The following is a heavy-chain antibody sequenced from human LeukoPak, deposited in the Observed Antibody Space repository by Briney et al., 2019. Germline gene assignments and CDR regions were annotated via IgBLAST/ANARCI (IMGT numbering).Heavy chain of an antibody. V-gene: IGHV3-23*01. CDR1: GVTFSSYA. Sequence: GGALRLSCAASGVTFSSYAMSCVREAPGKGLWWVSAISGRGGSTYYAWSVKGGFTISRDNSKNTLYLQMNSLTAQDTAVYYCATDLARYFEYFQNWGKGPLVTVSS. CDR3: ATDLARYFEYFQN. J-gene: IGHJ1*01. CDR2: ISGRGGST. D-gene: IGHD1-14*01.